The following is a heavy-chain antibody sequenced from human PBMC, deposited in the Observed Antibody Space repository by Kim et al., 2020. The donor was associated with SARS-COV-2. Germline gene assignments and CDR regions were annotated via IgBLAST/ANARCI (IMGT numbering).Heavy chain of an antibody. CDR1: GGSISSSSYY. D-gene: IGHD6-13*01. CDR3: ARLTRSSSWFRGNFAFDI. J-gene: IGHJ3*02. V-gene: IGHV4-39*01. Sequence: SETLSLTCTVSGGSISSSSYYWGWIRQPPGKGLEWIGSIYYSGSTYYNPSLKSRVTISVDTSKNQFSLKLSSVTAADTAVYYCARLTRSSSWFRGNFAFDIWGQGTMVTVSS. CDR2: IYYSGST.